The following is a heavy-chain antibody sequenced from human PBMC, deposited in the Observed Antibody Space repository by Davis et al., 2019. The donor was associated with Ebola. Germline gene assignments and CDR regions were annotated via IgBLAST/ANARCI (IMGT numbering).Heavy chain of an antibody. J-gene: IGHJ4*02. CDR2: IYSGGST. CDR1: GFTFSSYW. D-gene: IGHD2-21*01. V-gene: IGHV3-66*01. CDR3: ARGSIVGIIDY. Sequence: GESLKISCAASGFTFSSYWMSWVRQAPGKGLEWVSVIYSGGSTYYADSVKGRFTISRDNSKNTLYLQMNSLRAEDTAVYYCARGSIVGIIDYWGQGTLVTVSS.